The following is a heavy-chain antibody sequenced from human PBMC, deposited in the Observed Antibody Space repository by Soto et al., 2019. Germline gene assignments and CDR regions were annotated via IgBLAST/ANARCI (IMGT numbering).Heavy chain of an antibody. CDR2: TYYRSRWSF. J-gene: IGHJ6*02. CDR3: AGVTWLRGMDV. V-gene: IGHV6-1*01. CDR1: GDSGSSNSGA. Sequence: QTLSLTFVISGDSGSSNSGACNLIRHSPSRGLEWLGRTYYRSRWSFDYALSVKSRLTIDPDTSKNQFSLHLDSLAPEDTAVYYCAGVTWLRGMDVWGQGTPVTVSS. D-gene: IGHD3-10*01.